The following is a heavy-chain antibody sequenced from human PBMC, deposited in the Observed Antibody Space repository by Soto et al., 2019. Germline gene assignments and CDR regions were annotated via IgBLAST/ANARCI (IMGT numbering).Heavy chain of an antibody. Sequence: QVQLVESGGGVVQPGRSLRLSCAASGFTFSSYGMHWVRQAPGKGLEWVAVIWYDGSNKYYADSVKGRFTISRDNSKNTLYLQMNSLRAEDTAVYYCAREEGSTVQLYYYYYGMDVWGQGTTVTVSS. CDR2: IWYDGSNK. J-gene: IGHJ6*02. CDR1: GFTFSSYG. D-gene: IGHD4-4*01. CDR3: AREEGSTVQLYYYYYGMDV. V-gene: IGHV3-33*01.